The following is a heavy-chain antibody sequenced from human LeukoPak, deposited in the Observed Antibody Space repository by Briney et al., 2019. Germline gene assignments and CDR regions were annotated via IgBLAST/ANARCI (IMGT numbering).Heavy chain of an antibody. Sequence: ASVKVSCKVSGYTFTDYYMHWVQQAPGKGLEWMGLVDPEDSETIYAEKFQGRVTITADTSTDTAYMELSSLRSEDTAVYYCATSPQYSSSWYRAFDIWGQGTMVTVSS. CDR2: VDPEDSET. CDR3: ATSPQYSSSWYRAFDI. D-gene: IGHD6-13*01. CDR1: GYTFTDYY. V-gene: IGHV1-69-2*01. J-gene: IGHJ3*02.